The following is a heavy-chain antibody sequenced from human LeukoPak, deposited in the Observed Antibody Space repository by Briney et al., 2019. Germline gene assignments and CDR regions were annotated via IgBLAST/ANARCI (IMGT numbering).Heavy chain of an antibody. CDR2: IWYDGSNK. CDR3: AKDAFPAAAGTFDY. CDR1: GFTFSSYG. D-gene: IGHD6-13*01. V-gene: IGHV3-33*06. Sequence: QAGGSLRLSCAASGFTFSSYGMHWVRQAPGKGLEWVAVIWYDGSNKYYADSVKGRFTISRDNSKNTLYLQMNSLRAEDTAVYYCAKDAFPAAAGTFDYWGQGTLVTVSS. J-gene: IGHJ4*02.